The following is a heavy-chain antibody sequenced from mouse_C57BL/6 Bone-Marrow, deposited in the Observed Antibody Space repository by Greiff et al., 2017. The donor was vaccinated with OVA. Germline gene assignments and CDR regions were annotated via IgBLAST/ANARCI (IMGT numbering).Heavy chain of an antibody. CDR3: ARHGGWIYFDY. Sequence: EVQVVESGGGLVQPGGSLKLSCAASGFTFSDYYMYWVRQTPEKRLEWVAYISNGGGSTYYPDTVKGRFTISRDNAKNTLYLQMSRLKSEDTAMYYCARHGGWIYFDYWGQGTTLTVSS. V-gene: IGHV5-12*01. CDR2: ISNGGGST. D-gene: IGHD2-3*01. J-gene: IGHJ2*01. CDR1: GFTFSDYY.